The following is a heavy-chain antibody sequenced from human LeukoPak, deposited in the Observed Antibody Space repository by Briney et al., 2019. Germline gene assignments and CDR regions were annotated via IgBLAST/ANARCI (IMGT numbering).Heavy chain of an antibody. Sequence: GGSLRLSCAASGFTLSTYAMNWVRQTPGKGLEWVAATSSSDAGTYHADSVRGRFTISRDNSKNTLYLQMNSLRAEDAAVYFCAKAPVTSCRGAYCYPFDSWGQGTLVTVSS. J-gene: IGHJ4*02. CDR1: GFTLSTYA. D-gene: IGHD2-21*01. CDR2: TSSSDAGT. CDR3: AKAPVTSCRGAYCYPFDS. V-gene: IGHV3-23*01.